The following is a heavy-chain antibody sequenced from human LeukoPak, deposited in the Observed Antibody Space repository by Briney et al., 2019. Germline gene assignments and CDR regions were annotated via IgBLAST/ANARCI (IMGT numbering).Heavy chain of an antibody. D-gene: IGHD3-3*01. V-gene: IGHV3-30-3*01. J-gene: IGHJ4*02. Sequence: PGGSLRLSCAASGFTFSSYAMHWVRQAPGKGLEWVAVISYDGSNKYYADSVKGRFIISRDNSKNTLYLQMNSLRAEDTAVYYCARDISIFGVVPDYWGQGTLVTVSS. CDR1: GFTFSSYA. CDR3: ARDISIFGVVPDY. CDR2: ISYDGSNK.